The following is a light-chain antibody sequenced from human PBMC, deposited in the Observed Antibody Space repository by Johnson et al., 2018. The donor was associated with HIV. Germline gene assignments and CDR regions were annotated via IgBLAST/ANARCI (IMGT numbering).Light chain of an antibody. CDR2: ENT. J-gene: IGLJ1*01. CDR1: SSNIGNNY. Sequence: QSVLTQPPSVSAAPRQKVTISCSGSSSNIGNNYVSWYQQLPGTAPKLLIYENTKRPSGIPDRFSGSKSGTSATLGITGLQTGDEADYYCGTWDSRLSAGHVFGTGTKVTVL. CDR3: GTWDSRLSAGHV. V-gene: IGLV1-51*02.